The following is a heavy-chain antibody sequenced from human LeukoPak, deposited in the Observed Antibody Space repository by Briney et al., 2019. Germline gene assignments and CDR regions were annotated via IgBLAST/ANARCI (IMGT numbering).Heavy chain of an antibody. Sequence: PSETLSLTCTVSGGSISSSSYYWGWIRQPPGKGLEWIGSIYYSGSTYYNPSLKSRVTISVDASKNQFSLKLSSVTAADMAVYYCARKYCSSTSCYYAYWGQGTLVTVSS. CDR3: ARKYCSSTSCYYAY. V-gene: IGHV4-39*01. J-gene: IGHJ4*02. D-gene: IGHD2-2*01. CDR1: GGSISSSSYY. CDR2: IYYSGST.